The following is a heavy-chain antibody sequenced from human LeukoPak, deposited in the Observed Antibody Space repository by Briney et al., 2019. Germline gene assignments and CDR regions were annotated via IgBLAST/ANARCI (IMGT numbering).Heavy chain of an antibody. CDR3: ASGYCSSTSCYYTRIKYYYYGMDV. Sequence: SVKVSCKASGGTFSSYAISWVRQAPGQGLEWMGGIIPIFGTANYAQEFQGRVTITADESTSTAYMELSSLRSEDTAVYYCASGYCSSTSCYYTRIKYYYYGMDVWGQGTTVTVSS. CDR1: GGTFSSYA. D-gene: IGHD2-2*01. CDR2: IIPIFGTA. V-gene: IGHV1-69*01. J-gene: IGHJ6*02.